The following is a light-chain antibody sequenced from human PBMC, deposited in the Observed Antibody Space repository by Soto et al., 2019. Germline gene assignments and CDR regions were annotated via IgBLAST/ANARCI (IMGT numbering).Light chain of an antibody. Sequence: DIVMTQSPDSLAVSLGERATIDCKSSQSLLYGGNDRNYLAWYQHKPGQSPKLIMYWASTREAGVPDRFSGSGSGTHFTLTISSLQAEDVEVYYCQQYYTTPQTFGQGTKLEIK. V-gene: IGKV4-1*01. CDR3: QQYYTTPQT. J-gene: IGKJ2*01. CDR1: QSLLYGGNDRNY. CDR2: WAS.